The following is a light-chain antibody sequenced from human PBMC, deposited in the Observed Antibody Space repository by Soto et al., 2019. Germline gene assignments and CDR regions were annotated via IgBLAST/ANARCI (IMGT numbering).Light chain of an antibody. CDR3: QQSYSTHWT. CDR1: QSISSY. J-gene: IGKJ1*01. Sequence: DIQMPQSPSSLSASVGDRVTITCRASQSISSYLNWYQQKPGKAPKLLIYAASSLQSGVPSRFSGSGSGTDFTLTISSLQPEDFATYFCQQSYSTHWTFGQGTKVHI. V-gene: IGKV1-39*01. CDR2: AAS.